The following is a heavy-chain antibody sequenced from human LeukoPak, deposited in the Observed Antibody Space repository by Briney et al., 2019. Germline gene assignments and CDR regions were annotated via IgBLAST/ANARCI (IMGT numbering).Heavy chain of an antibody. CDR3: ARAYDSSGYYYDDAFDI. D-gene: IGHD3-22*01. CDR2: INQHGTDK. J-gene: IGHJ3*02. Sequence: GGSLRLSCAASGFTFSSYWMSWVRQAPGKGLEWVANINQHGTDKYYVDSVRGRFNISRDNAKNSLYLQMNSLRAEDTAVYYCARAYDSSGYYYDDAFDIWGQGTMVTVSS. V-gene: IGHV3-7*02. CDR1: GFTFSSYW.